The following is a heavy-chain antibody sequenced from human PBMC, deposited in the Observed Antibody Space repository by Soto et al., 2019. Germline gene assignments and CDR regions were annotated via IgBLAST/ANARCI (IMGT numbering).Heavy chain of an antibody. J-gene: IGHJ4*02. Sequence: QVQLVQSGAEVKKPGASVKVSCKASGYTFTSYYMHWVRQAPGQGLEWMGIINPSGGSTSYAQKFQGRVTMTRDTSTSTVYMELSSLRSEDTAVYYCARSHDILTGYTKGLDYWGQGTLVTVSS. V-gene: IGHV1-46*03. CDR3: ARSHDILTGYTKGLDY. CDR1: GYTFTSYY. D-gene: IGHD3-9*01. CDR2: INPSGGST.